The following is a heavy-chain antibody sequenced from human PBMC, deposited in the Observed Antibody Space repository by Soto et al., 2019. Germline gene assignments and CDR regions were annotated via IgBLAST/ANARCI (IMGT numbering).Heavy chain of an antibody. D-gene: IGHD2-21*02. J-gene: IGHJ4*02. CDR1: GDTFTDYY. CDR2: VNPSGGHT. CDR3: ARGVFVVVVTAVLDD. V-gene: IGHV1-46*01. Sequence: QVQLMQSGAEVKKPGASVKVSCKASGDTFTDYYIHWVRQAPGQGLEWMGTVNPSGGHTTYAQHFLGRVTMTRDTSTMTLYMELTSLTSDETAIYDFARGVFVVVVTAVLDDWGQGTLVTVSS.